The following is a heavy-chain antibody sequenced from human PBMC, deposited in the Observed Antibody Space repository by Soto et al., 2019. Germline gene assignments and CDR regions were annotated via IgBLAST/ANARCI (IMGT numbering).Heavy chain of an antibody. Sequence: GGSLRLSCAASGFTFSSYAMSWVRQAPGKGLEWVSAISGSGGSTYYADSVKGRFTISRDNSKNTLYLQMNSLRAEDTAVYYCAKVVGKYSSAWYLSPLDYWGQGTLVTVSS. J-gene: IGHJ4*02. CDR1: GFTFSSYA. CDR2: ISGSGGST. D-gene: IGHD6-19*01. V-gene: IGHV3-23*01. CDR3: AKVVGKYSSAWYLSPLDY.